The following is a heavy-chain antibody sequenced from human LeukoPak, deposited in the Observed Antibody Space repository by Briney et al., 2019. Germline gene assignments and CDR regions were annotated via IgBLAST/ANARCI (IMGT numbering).Heavy chain of an antibody. V-gene: IGHV5-51*01. J-gene: IGHJ4*02. CDR1: GYSFSTYW. Sequence: GESLKIVCKGSGYSFSTYWIGWVRHMPGKGLEWMGIIYPGDSDTRYSPSFQGQVTISADKSSSAAYLQWSSLKASDTAMYYCARRYSAGEVDYWGQGTLVTVSS. CDR2: IYPGDSDT. CDR3: ARRYSAGEVDY. D-gene: IGHD1-14*01.